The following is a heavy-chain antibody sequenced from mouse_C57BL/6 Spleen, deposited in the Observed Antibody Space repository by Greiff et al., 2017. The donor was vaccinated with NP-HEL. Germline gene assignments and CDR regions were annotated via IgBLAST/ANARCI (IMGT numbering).Heavy chain of an antibody. CDR2: ISSGSSTI. Sequence: EVMLVESGGGLVKPGGSLKLSCAASGFTFSDYGMHWVRQAPEKGLEWVAYISSGSSTIYYADTVKGRFTISRDNAKNTLFLQMTSLRSEDTAMYYCARPSLLRYSWYFDVWGTGTTVTVSS. J-gene: IGHJ1*03. CDR1: GFTFSDYG. CDR3: ARPSLLRYSWYFDV. V-gene: IGHV5-17*01. D-gene: IGHD1-1*01.